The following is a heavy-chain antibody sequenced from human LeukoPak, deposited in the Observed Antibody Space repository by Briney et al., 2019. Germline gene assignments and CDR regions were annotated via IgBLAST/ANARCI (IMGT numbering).Heavy chain of an antibody. V-gene: IGHV3-23*01. CDR2: ISGSGGST. CDR1: GFTFSNYD. Sequence: GGSLRLSCAASGFTFSNYDMSWVRQAPGKGVEGVSVISGSGGSTYYADSVKGRFNISRDSSKNTLYLQMNSLRAEDTAVYHCAKATSSGWYYFDDWGQGTLVTVSS. D-gene: IGHD6-19*01. J-gene: IGHJ4*02. CDR3: AKATSSGWYYFDD.